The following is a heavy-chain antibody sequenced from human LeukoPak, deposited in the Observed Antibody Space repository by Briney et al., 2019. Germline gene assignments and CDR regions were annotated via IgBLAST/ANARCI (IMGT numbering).Heavy chain of an antibody. D-gene: IGHD2-2*01. J-gene: IGHJ6*03. CDR3: AKGEVYCSSSSCYGYYYYYMDV. V-gene: IGHV3-23*01. CDR1: GFTFSSYA. CDR2: ISASGGST. Sequence: PGGSLRLSCAASGFTFSSYAMSWVRQAPGKGLEWVSAISASGGSTYYADSVKGRFTISRDNSKNTLYLQINSLRAEDTAVYYCAKGEVYCSSSSCYGYYYYYMDVWGKGTTVTVS.